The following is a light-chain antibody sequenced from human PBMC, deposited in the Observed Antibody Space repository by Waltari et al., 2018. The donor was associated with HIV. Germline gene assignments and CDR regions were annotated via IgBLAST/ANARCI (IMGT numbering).Light chain of an antibody. CDR1: RTTFGAGAD. V-gene: IGLV1-40*01. J-gene: IGLJ1*01. Sequence: QSLLPLPPSFSASPGQRFPIPCTRRRTTFGAGADAPWYQQLPGTAPKLLMYDTYKRPSGVPDRFSGSKSGPSASLVITGLQPEDEAEYYCQSYDSSLRNYVFGTGTKVTFI. CDR2: DTY. CDR3: QSYDSSLRNYV.